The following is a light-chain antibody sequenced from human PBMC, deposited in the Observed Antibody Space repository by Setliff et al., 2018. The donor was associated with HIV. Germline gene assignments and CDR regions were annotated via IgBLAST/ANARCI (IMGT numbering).Light chain of an antibody. CDR3: AAWDDSLSGPLYV. CDR2: KNN. Sequence: QSVLTQPPSASGTPGQRVSISCSGSSSNIGSNFVYWYKQLPGTAPKLLIYKNNQRPSGVPDRFSGSKSGTSASLAIGGLRSEDEADYYCAAWDDSLSGPLYVFGTGTKVTV. J-gene: IGLJ1*01. V-gene: IGLV1-47*01. CDR1: SSNIGSNF.